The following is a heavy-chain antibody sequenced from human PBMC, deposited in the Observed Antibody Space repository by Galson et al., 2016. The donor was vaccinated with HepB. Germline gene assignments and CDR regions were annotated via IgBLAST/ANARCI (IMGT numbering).Heavy chain of an antibody. Sequence: SLRLSCAASGFTFSSYGMHWVRQAPGKGLEWVAVIWYDGSNEYYADSVKGRFTISRDNSKNTLYLQMNSLRAEDTAVYYCASLGSLGSFSRGLYWGQGTLVTFSS. J-gene: IGHJ4*02. CDR2: IWYDGSNE. CDR3: ASLGSLGSFSRGLY. D-gene: IGHD3-10*01. V-gene: IGHV3-33*01. CDR1: GFTFSSYG.